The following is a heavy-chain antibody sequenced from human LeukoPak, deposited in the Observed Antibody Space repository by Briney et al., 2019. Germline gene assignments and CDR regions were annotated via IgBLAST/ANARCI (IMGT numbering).Heavy chain of an antibody. CDR2: ISSSSSYI. Sequence: GGPLSFPCEPPGLPFGGYTLNWVGRAPGRGLDWVSAISSSSSYIYYADSVKGRFIISRDNAKNSLYLQMNSLRAEDTAVYYCTYGSGSYPEYFQHWGQGTLVTVSS. V-gene: IGHV3-21*01. CDR1: GLPFGGYT. J-gene: IGHJ1*01. CDR3: TYGSGSYPEYFQH. D-gene: IGHD3-10*01.